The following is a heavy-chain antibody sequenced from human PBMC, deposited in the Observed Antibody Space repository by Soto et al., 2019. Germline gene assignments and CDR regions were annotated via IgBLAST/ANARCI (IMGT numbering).Heavy chain of an antibody. CDR1: GFSFSAYG. V-gene: IGHV3-33*01. CDR3: ARDRFGGTQGTNWLDP. J-gene: IGHJ5*02. CDR2: ISYDGSDR. D-gene: IGHD1-26*01. Sequence: QVQLVESGGGVVQPGRSLRLSCAASGFSFSAYGMHWVRQAPGKGLEWVGVISYDGSDRYYGDSVKGRFLISRENSKNTLYLQMSSLRDNDTGVYYCARDRFGGTQGTNWLDPWGQGTPVTVSS.